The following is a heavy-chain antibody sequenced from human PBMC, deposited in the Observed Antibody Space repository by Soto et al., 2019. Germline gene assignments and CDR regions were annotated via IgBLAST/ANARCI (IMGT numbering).Heavy chain of an antibody. Sequence: SETLSLTCAVYGGSFSGHYWTWIRQPPGKGLEWIGESNYSGSTYYNPSLKSRVTISVDTSKNQFSLKLSSVTAADTAVYYCAREGGSPAIGASNWFDPWGQGTLVTVS. D-gene: IGHD1-26*01. V-gene: IGHV4-34*09. CDR3: AREGGSPAIGASNWFDP. CDR2: SNYSGST. CDR1: GGSFSGHY. J-gene: IGHJ5*02.